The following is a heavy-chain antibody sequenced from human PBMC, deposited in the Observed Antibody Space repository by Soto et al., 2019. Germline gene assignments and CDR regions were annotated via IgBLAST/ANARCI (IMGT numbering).Heavy chain of an antibody. CDR1: GYTLTELS. CDR2: FDPEDDDT. J-gene: IGHJ4*02. CDR3: ATSGSGYYCVLGY. V-gene: IGHV1-24*01. Sequence: ASVKVSCKVSGYTLTELSMQCVRQAPGRGVEGMGGFDPEDDDTIYAQKFQGRVTMTEDKSTDTVYMELSSLRSKDTDVYFCATSGSGYYCVLGYWGQGTLVTVSS. D-gene: IGHD3-22*01.